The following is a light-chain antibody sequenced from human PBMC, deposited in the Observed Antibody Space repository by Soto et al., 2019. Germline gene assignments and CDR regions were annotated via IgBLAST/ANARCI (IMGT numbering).Light chain of an antibody. CDR3: QQRSNWPPIT. Sequence: EIVLTQSPATLSLSPGERATLSCRASQSVSSYLAWYQQKPGQAPRLLIYDASNRATGIPARFSGSGSGTDFSLPISSLEPEDFAVYYWQQRSNWPPITFGQGTRLEMK. CDR2: DAS. V-gene: IGKV3-11*01. J-gene: IGKJ5*01. CDR1: QSVSSY.